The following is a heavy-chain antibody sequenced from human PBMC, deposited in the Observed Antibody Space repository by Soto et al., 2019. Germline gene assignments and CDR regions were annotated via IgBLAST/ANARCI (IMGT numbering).Heavy chain of an antibody. CDR2: ISDSGGTT. Sequence: EVQLVESGGGLVKPGGSLRLSCAASGFTFSNYAMSWVRQAPGKGLEWVSAISDSGGTTYYTDSVRGRFTIFKDNSKNTLYLQMNSLRAEDTAVYYCAKEDNAGMVVTTFDYWGQGTLVTVSS. D-gene: IGHD2-21*02. CDR3: AKEDNAGMVVTTFDY. V-gene: IGHV3-23*04. J-gene: IGHJ4*01. CDR1: GFTFSNYA.